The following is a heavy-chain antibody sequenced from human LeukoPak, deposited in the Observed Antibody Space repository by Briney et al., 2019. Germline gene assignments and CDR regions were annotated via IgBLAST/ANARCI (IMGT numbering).Heavy chain of an antibody. CDR3: ARGFKVTIFGVVTFGWFDP. J-gene: IGHJ5*02. Sequence: SETLSLTCAVSGGSISSGGYSWSWIRQPPGKGLEWIGYIYHSGSTYYNPSLKSRVTISVDTSKNQFSLKLSSVTAADTAVYYCARGFKVTIFGVVTFGWFDPWGQGTLVTVSS. CDR2: IYHSGST. V-gene: IGHV4-30-2*01. D-gene: IGHD3-3*01. CDR1: GGSISSGGYS.